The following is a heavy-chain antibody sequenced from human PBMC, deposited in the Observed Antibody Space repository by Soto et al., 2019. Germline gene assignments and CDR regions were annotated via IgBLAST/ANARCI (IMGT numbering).Heavy chain of an antibody. Sequence: SETLSLTCAVSSGSISSSNWWSWVRQPPGKGLEWIGEIYHSGSTNYNPSLKSRVTISVDKSKNQFSLKLSSVTAADTAVYYCARVRSPSIAAAADDAFDIWGQGTMVTVSS. V-gene: IGHV4-4*02. CDR2: IYHSGST. CDR1: SGSISSSNW. J-gene: IGHJ3*02. D-gene: IGHD6-13*01. CDR3: ARVRSPSIAAAADDAFDI.